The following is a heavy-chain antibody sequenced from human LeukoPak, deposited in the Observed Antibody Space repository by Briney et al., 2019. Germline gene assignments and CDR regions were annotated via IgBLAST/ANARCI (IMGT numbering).Heavy chain of an antibody. CDR2: ISGSGDST. V-gene: IGHV3-23*01. D-gene: IGHD1-26*01. CDR3: AKDYIGSYYYFDY. J-gene: IGHJ4*02. CDR1: GFTFSNYA. Sequence: GGSLRLSCAASGFTFSNYAMSWVRQAPGKGLEWVSTISGSGDSTYYADSVKGRFTISRDNSKNTLYLQMNSPRAEDTAVYYCAKDYIGSYYYFDYWGQGTLVTVSS.